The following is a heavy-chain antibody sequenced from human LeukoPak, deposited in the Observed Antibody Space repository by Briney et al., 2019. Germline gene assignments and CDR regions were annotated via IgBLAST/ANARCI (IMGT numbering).Heavy chain of an antibody. CDR1: GFTFSSYG. V-gene: IGHV3-30*18. CDR2: ISYDGSNK. CDR3: AKEGSYYDSSGYYSAYYFDY. D-gene: IGHD3-22*01. Sequence: GGSLRLSCAASGFTFSSYGMHWVRQAPGKGLEWVAVISYDGSNKYYADSVKGRFTISRDNSKNTLYLQMNSLRAEDTAVYYCAKEGSYYDSSGYYSAYYFDYWGQGTLVTVSS. J-gene: IGHJ4*02.